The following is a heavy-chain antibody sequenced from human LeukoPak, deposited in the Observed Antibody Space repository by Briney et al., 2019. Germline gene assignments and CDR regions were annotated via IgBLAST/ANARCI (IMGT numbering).Heavy chain of an antibody. V-gene: IGHV1-2*02. CDR3: ARDTYGGSYFPLPY. J-gene: IGHJ4*02. D-gene: IGHD1-26*01. CDR1: GYTFSGYY. CDR2: LSPKSGAT. Sequence: GASVKVSCKASGYTFSGYYVHLVRQAPGQGLEWMGWLSPKSGATKYAQKFQGRVTLTRDLSLSTAYMELNSLTSDDTAVYYCARDTYGGSYFPLPYWGQGALVTVSS.